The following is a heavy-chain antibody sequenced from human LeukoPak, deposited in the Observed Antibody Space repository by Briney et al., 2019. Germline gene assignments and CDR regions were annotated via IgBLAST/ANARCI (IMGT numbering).Heavy chain of an antibody. Sequence: SGALSLTCTVSGGSVSSGSYCWSWIRQPAGKGLEWIGYIYYSGSTNYNPSLMSRRTISVNTYKNHFSLKLSSVTAADTAVYYCARGTWGYCSSTSCYKDRGPRALVTVGS. D-gene: IGHD2-2*01. J-gene: IGHJ4*02. CDR2: IYYSGST. CDR3: ARGTWGYCSSTSCYKD. CDR1: GGSVSSGSYC. V-gene: IGHV4-61*03.